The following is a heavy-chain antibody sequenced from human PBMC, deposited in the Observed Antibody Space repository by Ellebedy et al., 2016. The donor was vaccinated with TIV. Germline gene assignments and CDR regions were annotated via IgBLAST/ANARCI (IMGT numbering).Heavy chain of an antibody. Sequence: GESLKISXAASGFTFSNAWMNWVRQAPGKGLEWVGRIKSKTDGGTTDYAAPVKGRFTISRDDSKNTLYLQMNSLKTEDTAVYYCTTAQQWLVLSYWGQGTLVTVSS. CDR3: TTAQQWLVLSY. V-gene: IGHV3-15*07. J-gene: IGHJ4*02. D-gene: IGHD6-19*01. CDR2: IKSKTDGGTT. CDR1: GFTFSNAW.